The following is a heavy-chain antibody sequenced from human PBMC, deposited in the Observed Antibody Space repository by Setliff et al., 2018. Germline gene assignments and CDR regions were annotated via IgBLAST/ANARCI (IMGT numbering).Heavy chain of an antibody. V-gene: IGHV1-46*01. CDR1: GYSFTSHY. J-gene: IGHJ4*02. D-gene: IGHD6-25*01. Sequence: ASVKVSCKTSGYSFTSHYMHWVRQAPGQGLEWMGIINPGGLSSSSTQKFEGRVTMTWDTSTSTVYMELNSLTSDDTAVYYCARAGLAAAGRKGVFDHWGQGTLVTVSS. CDR3: ARAGLAAAGRKGVFDH. CDR2: INPGGLSS.